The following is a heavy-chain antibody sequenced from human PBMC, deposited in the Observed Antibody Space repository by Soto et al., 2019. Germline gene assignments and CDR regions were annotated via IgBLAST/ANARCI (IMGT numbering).Heavy chain of an antibody. Sequence: ASVKVSCKASGYTFTSYGISWVRQAPGQGLEWMGWISAYNGNTNYAQKLQGRVTMTTDTSTSTAYMELRSLRSDDTAVYYCARDKVTGYYYGSGSSYWFDPWGQGTLVTVSS. CDR1: GYTFTSYG. J-gene: IGHJ5*02. CDR2: ISAYNGNT. CDR3: ARDKVTGYYYGSGSSYWFDP. V-gene: IGHV1-18*01. D-gene: IGHD3-10*01.